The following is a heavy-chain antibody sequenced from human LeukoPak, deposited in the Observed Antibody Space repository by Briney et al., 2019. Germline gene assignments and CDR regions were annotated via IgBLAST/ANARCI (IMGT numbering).Heavy chain of an antibody. CDR2: ISSSSSTI. D-gene: IGHD2-15*01. Sequence: PGGSLRLSCAASGFTFSSYSMNWVRQAPGKGLEWVSYISSSSSTIYYADSVKGRFTISRDNAKNSLYLQMNSLRAEDTAVYYCARDNRRGGFDIWGQGTMVTVSS. J-gene: IGHJ3*02. CDR3: ARDNRRGGFDI. V-gene: IGHV3-48*01. CDR1: GFTFSSYS.